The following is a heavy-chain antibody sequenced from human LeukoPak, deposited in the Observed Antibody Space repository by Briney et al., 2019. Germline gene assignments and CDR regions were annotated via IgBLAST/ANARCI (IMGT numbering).Heavy chain of an antibody. D-gene: IGHD3-16*01. CDR3: AKDETYGNYYGMDV. Sequence: PGGSLRLSCAASGFTFDDYTMHWVRQAPGKGLEWVSLISWDGGSTYYADSVKGRFTISRDNSKNSLYLQMNSLRTEDTALYYCAKDETYGNYYGMDVWGQGTTVTVSS. J-gene: IGHJ6*02. CDR2: ISWDGGST. V-gene: IGHV3-43*01. CDR1: GFTFDDYT.